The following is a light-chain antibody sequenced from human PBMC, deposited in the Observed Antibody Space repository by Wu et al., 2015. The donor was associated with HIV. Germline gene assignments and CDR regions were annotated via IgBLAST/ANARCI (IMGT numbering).Light chain of an antibody. J-gene: IGKJ5*01. CDR3: QQCSDWPLT. CDR2: DAS. CDR1: QSVSGS. V-gene: IGKV3-11*01. Sequence: EIVLTQSPATLSLSPGERATLSCRASQSVSGSLMWFQQKPGQAPRLLIFDASNRATGIPARFRGSGSGTDFTLTISSLEPEDFAVYYCQQCSDWPLTFGQGTRLEIK.